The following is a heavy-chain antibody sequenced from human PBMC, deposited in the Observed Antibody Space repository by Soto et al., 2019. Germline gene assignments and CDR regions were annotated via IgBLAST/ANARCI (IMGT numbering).Heavy chain of an antibody. CDR2: ISAYNGNT. V-gene: IGHV1-18*01. Sequence: QVQLVQSGAEVKKPGASVKVSCKASGYTFTSYGFSWVRQAPGQGVEWMGWISAYNGNTNYAQKVQGRVTMTTATSTSTAYMELRSLTSDDTAVYLCASCRIAAADPYSMDVWGQGTTVTVSS. D-gene: IGHD6-13*01. CDR3: ASCRIAAADPYSMDV. J-gene: IGHJ6*02. CDR1: GYTFTSYG.